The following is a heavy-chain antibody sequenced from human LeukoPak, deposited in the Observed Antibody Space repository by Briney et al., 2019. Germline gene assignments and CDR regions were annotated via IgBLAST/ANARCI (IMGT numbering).Heavy chain of an antibody. CDR1: GYSISRGYY. V-gene: IGHV4-38-2*02. Sequence: PETLSLTCTVSGYSISRGYYWGWIRQPPGKGLEGIGSIYHSGSTYYNPSLKSRVTISVDTSKNQFSLKLSSVTAADTAMYYCARESATYYYDSSGLQGFDPWGQGTLVTVSS. D-gene: IGHD3-22*01. CDR3: ARESATYYYDSSGLQGFDP. J-gene: IGHJ5*02. CDR2: IYHSGST.